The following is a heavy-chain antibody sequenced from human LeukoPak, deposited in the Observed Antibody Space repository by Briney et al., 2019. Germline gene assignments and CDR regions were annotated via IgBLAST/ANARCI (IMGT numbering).Heavy chain of an antibody. Sequence: PGGSLRLSCAASGFTFSNYWMSWVRQAPGKGLEWVANIKQDGTQKFYVDSVEGRFTISRDNAKNSLYLQMNSLRAEDTAVYYCARDRWGYSYGGDWGQGILVTVSS. CDR2: IKQDGTQK. D-gene: IGHD5-18*01. V-gene: IGHV3-7*01. J-gene: IGHJ4*02. CDR1: GFTFSNYW. CDR3: ARDRWGYSYGGD.